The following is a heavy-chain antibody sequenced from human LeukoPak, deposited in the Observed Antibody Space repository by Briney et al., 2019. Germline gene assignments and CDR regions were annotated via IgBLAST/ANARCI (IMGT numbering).Heavy chain of an antibody. D-gene: IGHD5/OR15-5a*01. J-gene: IGHJ4*02. CDR1: GFTFSTYA. CDR2: ISGSGGST. CDR3: AKDRPHPSVEPPNFDY. V-gene: IGHV3-23*01. Sequence: PGGSLRLSCTTSGFTFSTYAMSWVRQAPGKGLEWVSAISGSGGSTYYADSVKGRFTISGDNSRNTLYLQMNSLRAEDTAVYYCAKDRPHPSVEPPNFDYWGQGTLVTVSS.